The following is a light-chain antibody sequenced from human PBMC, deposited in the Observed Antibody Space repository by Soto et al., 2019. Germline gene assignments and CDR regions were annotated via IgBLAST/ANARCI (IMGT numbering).Light chain of an antibody. CDR3: QQYGSSPLT. J-gene: IGKJ4*01. V-gene: IGKV3-20*01. CDR2: GAS. Sequence: DIVLTQSPGTLSLSPGERATLSCRASQSVSSSYLAWYQQKPGQAPRLLIYGASIRATGIPDRFSGSGSGTDFTLTISRLEPEDFAVYYCQQYGSSPLTFGGGTKEEIK. CDR1: QSVSSSY.